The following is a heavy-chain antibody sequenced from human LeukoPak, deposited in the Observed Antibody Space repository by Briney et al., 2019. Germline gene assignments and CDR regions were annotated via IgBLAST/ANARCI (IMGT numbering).Heavy chain of an antibody. J-gene: IGHJ4*02. CDR1: GYVFIDYY. CDR3: ARGRRILVGDTNAGDFFDF. Sequence: ASVKVSCRAPGYVFIDYYILWVRQAPGQGLEWMGWVNPNSGATYYPQKFRGRATMTRDTSISTAYMELSRLRSDDTAVYYCARGRRILVGDTNAGDFFDFWGQGALVTVSS. D-gene: IGHD1-26*01. CDR2: VNPNSGAT. V-gene: IGHV1-2*02.